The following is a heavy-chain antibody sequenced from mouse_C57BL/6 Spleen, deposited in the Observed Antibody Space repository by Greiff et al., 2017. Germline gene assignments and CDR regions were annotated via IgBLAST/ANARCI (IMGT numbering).Heavy chain of an antibody. CDR3: ARKYDPYAMDY. D-gene: IGHD2-3*01. CDR2: IYPGDGDT. V-gene: IGHV1-80*01. Sequence: LVESGAELVKPGASVKISCKASCYAFSSYWMNWVKQRPGKGLEWIGQIYPGDGDTNYNGKFKGKATLTADKSSSTAYMQLSSLTSEDSAVYFCARKYDPYAMDYWGQGTSVTVSS. J-gene: IGHJ4*01. CDR1: CYAFSSYW.